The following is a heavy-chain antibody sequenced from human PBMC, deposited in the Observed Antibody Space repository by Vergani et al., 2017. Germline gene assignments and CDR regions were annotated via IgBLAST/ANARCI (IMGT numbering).Heavy chain of an antibody. D-gene: IGHD1/OR15-1a*01. V-gene: IGHV3-23*01. CDR1: GFTFSNSA. J-gene: IGHJ4*01. CDR2: ISGPGLNT. Sequence: EVHLLESGGGLVPSGGSLRLSCAASGFTFSNSAVSWVRQAPGGGLAWFSSISGPGLNTYYAASVKGRFSISRDNSKNTVFLQMHSLRAEDTTIYYCVKENIDLCSYFFDSWGRGILVTVSS. CDR3: VKENIDLCSYFFDS.